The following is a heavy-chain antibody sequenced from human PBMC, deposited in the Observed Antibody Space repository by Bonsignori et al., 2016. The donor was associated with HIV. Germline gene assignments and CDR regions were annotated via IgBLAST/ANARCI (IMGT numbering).Heavy chain of an antibody. CDR2: ISWNSGSI. Sequence: WIRQPPGKGLEWVSGISWNSGSIGYADSVKGRFTISRDNAKNSLYLQMNSLRAEDTALYYCAKPLHSYYGSGVAFDIWGQGTMVTVSS. D-gene: IGHD3-10*01. J-gene: IGHJ3*02. V-gene: IGHV3-9*01. CDR3: AKPLHSYYGSGVAFDI.